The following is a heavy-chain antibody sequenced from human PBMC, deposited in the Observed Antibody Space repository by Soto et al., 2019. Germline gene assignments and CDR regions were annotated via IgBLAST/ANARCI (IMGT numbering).Heavy chain of an antibody. CDR1: GGSISSGDYY. CDR2: IYYSGNT. J-gene: IGHJ5*02. CDR3: ARVHRGREPILYFDP. D-gene: IGHD3-10*01. V-gene: IGHV4-30-4*01. Sequence: PSETLSLTCTVSGGSISSGDYYWSWIRQPPGKGLEWIAYIYYSGNTYYNPSLKSRVTISLDTSKNQFSLVLSSVTAADTAVYYCARVHRGREPILYFDPWGQGTLVTVSS.